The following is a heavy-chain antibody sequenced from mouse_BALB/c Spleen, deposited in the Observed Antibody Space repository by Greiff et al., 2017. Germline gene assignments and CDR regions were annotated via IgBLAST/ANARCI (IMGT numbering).Heavy chain of an antibody. CDR2: FYPGSGSI. CDR3: ARHEWYDYDWFAY. J-gene: IGHJ3*01. V-gene: IGHV1-62-2*01. Sequence: VKLVESGAELVKPGASVKLSCKASGYTFTEYIIHWVKQRSGQGLEWIGWFYPGSGSIKYNEKFKDKATLTADKSSSTVYMELSRLTSEDAAVYFCARHEWYDYDWFAYWGQGTLVTVSA. D-gene: IGHD2-4*01. CDR1: GYTFTEYI.